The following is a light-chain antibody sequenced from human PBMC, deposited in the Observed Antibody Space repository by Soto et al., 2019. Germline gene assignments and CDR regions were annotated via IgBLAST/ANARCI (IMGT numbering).Light chain of an antibody. Sequence: QSVLTQPASVSGSPGQSITISCTGTSSNVGNFNVVSWYQQRPGKAPKVIIYDVSERPSGVSHRFSGSKSGNTASLTISGLQAEDEADYYCCSYAGSGTNVFGTGTKV. CDR1: SSNVGNFNV. V-gene: IGLV2-23*02. J-gene: IGLJ1*01. CDR2: DVS. CDR3: CSYAGSGTNV.